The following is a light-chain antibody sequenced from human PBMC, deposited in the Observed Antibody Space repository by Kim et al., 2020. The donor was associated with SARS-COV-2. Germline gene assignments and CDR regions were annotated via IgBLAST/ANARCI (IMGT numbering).Light chain of an antibody. CDR2: AAS. CDR3: QQSYSTPYT. J-gene: IGKJ2*01. V-gene: IGKV1-39*01. CDR1: QSIGIY. Sequence: DIQMTQSPSSLSASVGDSVTITCRASQSIGIYLNWNQQKEGKAPKLLIHAASSLQSGVPSRFSGSGSGTVFTLTIIGLQPEDFATYYCQQSYSTPYTFGQGTKLEI.